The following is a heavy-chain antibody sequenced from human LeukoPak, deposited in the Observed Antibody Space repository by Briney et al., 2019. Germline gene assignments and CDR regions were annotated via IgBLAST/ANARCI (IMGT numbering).Heavy chain of an antibody. CDR1: GYTFTSYG. CDR3: ARGNRTPNILTGYYKVYYFDY. J-gene: IGHJ4*02. V-gene: IGHV1-8*02. CDR2: MNPNSGNT. Sequence: GASVKVSCKASGYTFTSYGISWVRQAPGQGLEWMGWMNPNSGNTGYAQKFQGRVTMTRNTSISTAYMELSSLRSEDTAVYYCARGNRTPNILTGYYKVYYFDYWGQGTLVTVSS. D-gene: IGHD3-9*01.